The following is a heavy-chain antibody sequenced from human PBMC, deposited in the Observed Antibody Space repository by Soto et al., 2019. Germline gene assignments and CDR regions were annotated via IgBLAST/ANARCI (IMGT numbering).Heavy chain of an antibody. V-gene: IGHV4-4*02. D-gene: IGHD6-13*01. J-gene: IGHJ4*02. CDR2: IYHSGST. Sequence: SETLSLTCAVSGGSVSSSNWWSWVRQPPGKGLVWIGEIYHSGSTNYNPSLKSRVTISVDKSKNQFSLKLSSVTAADTTVYYCARIAAAGTVLDYWGQGTLVTSSS. CDR3: ARIAAAGTVLDY. CDR1: GGSVSSSNW.